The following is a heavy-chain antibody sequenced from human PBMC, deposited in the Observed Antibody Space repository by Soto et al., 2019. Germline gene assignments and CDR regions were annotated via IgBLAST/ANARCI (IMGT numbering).Heavy chain of an antibody. CDR1: GFTFTNYA. CDR2: IGGSGGSI. V-gene: IGHV3-23*01. D-gene: IGHD2-15*01. CDR3: AKARGYCSGASCYIEY. Sequence: PGGSLRLSCAASGFTFTNYAMNWVRRAPGKGLEWVSVIGGSGGSIFYADSVKGRFTISRDNSKNTLYLQMNSLRAEDTAVYYCAKARGYCSGASCYIEYWGQGALVTVSS. J-gene: IGHJ4*02.